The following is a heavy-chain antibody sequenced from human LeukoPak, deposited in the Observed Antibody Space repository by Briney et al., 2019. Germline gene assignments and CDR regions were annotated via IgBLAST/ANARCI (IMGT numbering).Heavy chain of an antibody. CDR1: GGTFSSYA. D-gene: IGHD4-11*01. CDR2: IIPIFGTA. J-gene: IGHJ6*03. CDR3: ARDKGDYSNFYYYYMDV. Sequence: SVKVSCKASGGTFSSYAISWVRQAPGQGLEWMGGIIPIFGTANYAQKFQGRVTITADKSTSTAYMELSSLRSEDTAVYYCARDKGDYSNFYYYYMDVWGKGTTVTVSS. V-gene: IGHV1-69*06.